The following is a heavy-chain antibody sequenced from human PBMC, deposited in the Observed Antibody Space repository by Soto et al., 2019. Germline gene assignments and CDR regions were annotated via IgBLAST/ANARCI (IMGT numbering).Heavy chain of an antibody. CDR3: ARGVAGSGFDL. V-gene: IGHV6-1*01. D-gene: IGHD6-19*01. CDR1: GDSVSSNTAA. J-gene: IGHJ4*02. CDR2: TYYRSNWRH. Sequence: SQTRSLTCXISGDSVSSNTAAWNWIRSSPSRGLEWLGRTYYRSNWRHDYAVSVRSRITVSPDASKNHFSLQLNSVTPDDTAVYYCARGVAGSGFDLWGQGTLVTVSS.